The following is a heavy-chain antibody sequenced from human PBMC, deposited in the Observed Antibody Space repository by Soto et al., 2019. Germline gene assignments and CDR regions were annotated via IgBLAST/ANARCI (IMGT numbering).Heavy chain of an antibody. Sequence: PSETLSLTCTVSGGSISSYYWSWIRQPPGKGLEWIGYIYYSGSTYYNPSLKSRVTISVDRSKNQFSLKLSSVTAADTAVYYCARVGGSYNYYYGMDVWGQGTTVTVSS. CDR2: IYYSGST. D-gene: IGHD1-26*01. CDR3: ARVGGSYNYYYGMDV. J-gene: IGHJ6*02. CDR1: GGSISSYY. V-gene: IGHV4-59*12.